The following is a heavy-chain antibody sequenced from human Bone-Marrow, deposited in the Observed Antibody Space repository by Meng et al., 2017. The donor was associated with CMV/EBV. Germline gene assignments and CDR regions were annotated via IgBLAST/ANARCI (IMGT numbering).Heavy chain of an antibody. Sequence: GESLKISCAASGFTFSSYEMNWVRQAPGKGLEWVSYISSSGSTIYYADSVKGRFTISRDNAKNSLYLQMNSLRAEDTAVYYCGREGDIVVVTAPPYYYGMDVWGQGTTVTVSS. CDR1: GFTFSSYE. D-gene: IGHD2-2*01. V-gene: IGHV3-48*03. J-gene: IGHJ6*02. CDR3: GREGDIVVVTAPPYYYGMDV. CDR2: ISSSGSTI.